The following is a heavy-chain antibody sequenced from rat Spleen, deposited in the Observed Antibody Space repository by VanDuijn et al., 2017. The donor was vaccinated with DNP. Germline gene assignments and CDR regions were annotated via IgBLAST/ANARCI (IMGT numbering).Heavy chain of an antibody. J-gene: IGHJ4*01. CDR3: ITFEGRNA. V-gene: IGHV5-20*01. D-gene: IGHD1-11*01. CDR1: GFAFSDYD. Sequence: EVHLVESGGGLVQPGRSLKISCAASGFAFSDYDMAWVRQAPTKGLEWVAALNSDGVVTYYRDSVRGRFTVSRDNRKSSLYLQMDSLRSEDTATYYCITFEGRNAWGQGTSVTVSS. CDR2: LNSDGVVT.